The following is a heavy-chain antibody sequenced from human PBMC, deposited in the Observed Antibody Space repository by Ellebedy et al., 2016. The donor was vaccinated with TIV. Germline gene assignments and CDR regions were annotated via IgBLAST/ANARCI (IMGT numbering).Heavy chain of an antibody. V-gene: IGHV4-31*03. D-gene: IGHD1-14*01. Sequence: MPSETLSLTCTVSGGSISSGGYYWNWIRQHPGKGLEWIGYIYYSGSTYYNPSLKSRVTISVDTSKNQFSLKLSSVTAEDTAVYYCARGRTTGIWGQGTLVTVSS. J-gene: IGHJ4*02. CDR3: ARGRTTGI. CDR2: IYYSGST. CDR1: GGSISSGGYY.